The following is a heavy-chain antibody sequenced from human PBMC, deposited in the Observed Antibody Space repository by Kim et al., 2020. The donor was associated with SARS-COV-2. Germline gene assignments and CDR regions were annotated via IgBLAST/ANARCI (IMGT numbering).Heavy chain of an antibody. CDR3: ARGRGGYDYVWGSYRYIYEGSFDY. CDR1: GFTFSSYE. CDR2: ISSSGSTI. J-gene: IGHJ4*02. V-gene: IGHV3-48*03. Sequence: GGSLRLSCAASGFTFSSYEMNWVRQAPGKGLEWVSYISSSGSTIYYADSVKGRFTISRDNAKNSLYLQMNSLRAEDTAVYYCARGRGGYDYVWGSYRYIYEGSFDYWGQGTLVTVSS. D-gene: IGHD3-16*02.